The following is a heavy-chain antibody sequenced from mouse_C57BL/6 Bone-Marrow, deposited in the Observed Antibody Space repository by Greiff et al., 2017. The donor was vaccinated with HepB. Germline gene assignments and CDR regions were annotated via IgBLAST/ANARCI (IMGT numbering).Heavy chain of an antibody. CDR2: INPGSGGT. CDR1: GYSFTNYL. D-gene: IGHD1-1*01. V-gene: IGHV1-54*01. Sequence: QVQLKQSGAELVRPGTSVKVSCKASGYSFTNYLIEWVKQRPGQGFEWIGVINPGSGGTNYNEKFKGKATLTADKSSSTAYMQLSSLTSEDSAVYSCAREGPYYYGSSYWFDYWGQGTTLTVSS. CDR3: AREGPYYYGSSYWFDY. J-gene: IGHJ2*01.